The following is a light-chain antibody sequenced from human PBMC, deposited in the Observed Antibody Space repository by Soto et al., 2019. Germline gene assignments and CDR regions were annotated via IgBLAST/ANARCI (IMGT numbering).Light chain of an antibody. J-gene: IGLJ1*01. Sequence: QSLLTQPPSVSGAPGQTVTISCTGSSSNIGAGFKVHWYQQLPETAPTLLIFNNYTRPSGVSDRFSGSNSGTSASLAITGLQASDEADYYCQTYDGSLSDYVFGTGTKVTVL. CDR1: SSNIGAGFK. V-gene: IGLV1-40*01. CDR3: QTYDGSLSDYV. CDR2: NNY.